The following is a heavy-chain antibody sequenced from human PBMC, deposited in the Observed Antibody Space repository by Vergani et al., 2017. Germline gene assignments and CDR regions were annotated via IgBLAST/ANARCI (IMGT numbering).Heavy chain of an antibody. CDR1: GFTFSSYG. Sequence: QVQLVESGGGVVQPGRSLRLSCAASGFTFSSYGMHWVRQAPGKGLEWVAVISYDGSNKYYADSVKGRFTISRDNSKNTLYLQMNSLRAEDTAVYYCAGGSGWYVYYMDVWGKGP. V-gene: IGHV3-30*03. CDR3: AGGSGWYVYYMDV. D-gene: IGHD6-19*01. CDR2: ISYDGSNK. J-gene: IGHJ6*03.